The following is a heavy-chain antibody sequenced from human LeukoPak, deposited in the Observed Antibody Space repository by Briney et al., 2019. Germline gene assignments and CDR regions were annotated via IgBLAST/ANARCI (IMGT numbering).Heavy chain of an antibody. CDR1: GFTFSSYA. CDR2: ISGSGNTT. J-gene: IGHJ4*02. V-gene: IGHV3-23*01. CDR3: ARAEWTDYYDSSGYYYN. Sequence: PGGSLRLSCAASGFTFSSYAMNWVRQAPGKGLEWVSAISGSGNTTYYADSVKGRFTISRDNSKNTLYLQMNSLRAEDTAVYYCARAEWTDYYDSSGYYYNWGQGTLVTVSS. D-gene: IGHD3-22*01.